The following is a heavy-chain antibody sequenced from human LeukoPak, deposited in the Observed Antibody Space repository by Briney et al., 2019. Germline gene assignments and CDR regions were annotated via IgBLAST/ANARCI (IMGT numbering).Heavy chain of an antibody. CDR1: GGSFSSYY. CDR2: IYYSGST. D-gene: IGHD3-9*01. J-gene: IGHJ5*02. V-gene: IGHV4-59*01. Sequence: SETLSLTCAVYGGSFSSYYWSWIRQPPGKGLEWIGYIYYSGSTNYNPSLKSRVTISVDTSKNRFSLKLSSVTAADTAVYYCARNTYDILTEESNWFDPWGQGTLVTVSS. CDR3: ARNTYDILTEESNWFDP.